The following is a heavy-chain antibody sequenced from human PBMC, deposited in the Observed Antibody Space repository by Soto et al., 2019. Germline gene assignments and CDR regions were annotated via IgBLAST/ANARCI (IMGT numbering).Heavy chain of an antibody. J-gene: IGHJ4*02. D-gene: IGHD4-17*01. CDR3: ARAPYGGNGGGFDY. CDR2: IYYSGST. V-gene: IGHV4-31*03. CDR1: GGSISCGGYY. Sequence: SETLSLTCTVSGGSISCGGYYWSWIRLHPGKGLEWIGYIYYSGSTYYNPSLKSRVTISVDTSKNQFSLKLSSVTAADTAVYYCARAPYGGNGGGFDYWGQGTLVTVSS.